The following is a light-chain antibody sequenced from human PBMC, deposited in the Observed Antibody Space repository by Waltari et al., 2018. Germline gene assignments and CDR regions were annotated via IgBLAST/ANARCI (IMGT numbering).Light chain of an antibody. CDR2: HNN. CDR1: RSNIGAGYD. J-gene: IGLJ7*01. V-gene: IGLV1-40*01. Sequence: QSVLTQPPSVSGAPGPRVTISCTGSRSNIGAGYDVHWYQQLPGTAPKLLIYHNNNRPSGVPDRFSGSKSGTSASLAITGLQAEDEADYYCQSYDGSLGGAVFGGGTQLTVL. CDR3: QSYDGSLGGAV.